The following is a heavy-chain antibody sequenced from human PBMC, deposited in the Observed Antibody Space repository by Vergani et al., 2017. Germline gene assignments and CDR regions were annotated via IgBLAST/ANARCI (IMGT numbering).Heavy chain of an antibody. CDR1: GGSISSYY. Sequence: QVQLQESGPGLVKPSETLSLTCTVSGGSISSYYWSWIRQPPGKGLEWIGEINHSGSTNYNPSLKSRVTISVDTSKNQFSLKLSSVTAADTAVYYCARASNYYDSSGYYFGAYWGQGTLVTVSS. D-gene: IGHD3-22*01. J-gene: IGHJ4*02. V-gene: IGHV4-34*01. CDR2: INHSGST. CDR3: ARASNYYDSSGYYFGAY.